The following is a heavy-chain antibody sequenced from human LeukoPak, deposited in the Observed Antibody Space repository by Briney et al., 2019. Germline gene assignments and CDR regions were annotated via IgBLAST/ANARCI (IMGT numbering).Heavy chain of an antibody. CDR3: AKGQFLVVPAAIPEWDWFDP. J-gene: IGHJ5*02. CDR2: ISGSGGST. Sequence: GGSLRLSCAASGLTFSSYAMSWVRQAPGKGLEWVSAISGSGGSTYYADSVKGRFTISRDNSKNTLYLQMNSLRAEDTAVYYCAKGQFLVVPAAIPEWDWFDPWGQGTLVTVSS. CDR1: GLTFSSYA. V-gene: IGHV3-23*01. D-gene: IGHD2-2*02.